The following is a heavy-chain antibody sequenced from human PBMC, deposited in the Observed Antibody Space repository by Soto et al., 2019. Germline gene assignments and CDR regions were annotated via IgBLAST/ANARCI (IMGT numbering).Heavy chain of an antibody. Sequence: QLQLQESGSGLVKPSQTLSLTCAVSGGSISSGGYSWSWIRQPPGKGLEWIGYIYHSGSTYSNPSLKMRVTIPEGRSNTPFSLRLGSVPAGDTAGYCLPRGQVVTAQHWGQGTLFT. CDR3: PRGQVVTAQH. J-gene: IGHJ4*02. D-gene: IGHD2-15*01. V-gene: IGHV4-30-2*01. CDR1: GGSISSGGYS. CDR2: IYHSGST.